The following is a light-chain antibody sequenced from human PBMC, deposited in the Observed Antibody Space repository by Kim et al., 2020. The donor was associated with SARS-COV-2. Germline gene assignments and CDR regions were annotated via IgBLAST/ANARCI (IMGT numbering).Light chain of an antibody. J-gene: IGLJ2*01. CDR3: SSYTDSDTLI. CDR1: SSDIGRYNY. Sequence: QSVLTQPPSASGSPGQSVTISCTGSSSDIGRYNYVSWYQNLPGRAPILIIYDVSRRPSGVPDRFSGSKSANTASLTVSGLQAEDEADYYCSSYTDSDTLIFGGGTQLTVL. V-gene: IGLV2-8*01. CDR2: DVS.